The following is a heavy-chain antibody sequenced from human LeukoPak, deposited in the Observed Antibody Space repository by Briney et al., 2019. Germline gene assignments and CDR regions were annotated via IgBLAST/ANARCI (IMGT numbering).Heavy chain of an antibody. J-gene: IGHJ3*02. CDR2: IYISGST. V-gene: IGHV4-61*02. CDR3: ASQPHSSGSYYGDAIDI. D-gene: IGHD1-26*01. Sequence: SETLSLTCTASGGSISSGSYFWSWIRQPAGKGLEWIGRIYISGSTNYNASLKSRVTISIDTSKNQLSLKLSSVTAADTAVYYCASQPHSSGSYYGDAIDIWGQGTMVTVSS. CDR1: GGSISSGSYF.